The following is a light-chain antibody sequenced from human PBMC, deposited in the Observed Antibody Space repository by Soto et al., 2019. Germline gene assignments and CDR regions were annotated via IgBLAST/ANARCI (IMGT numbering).Light chain of an antibody. CDR3: QQYGSSSWT. CDR1: QSVSSSY. V-gene: IGKV3-20*01. CDR2: GAS. Sequence: ENVLRQSPGTLSLYPGERATLSCRASQSVSSSYLAWYQQKPGQAPRLLICGASSRATGIPDRFSGSGSGTDFTLTISRLEPEDFAVYYCQQYGSSSWTFGQGTKVDIK. J-gene: IGKJ1*01.